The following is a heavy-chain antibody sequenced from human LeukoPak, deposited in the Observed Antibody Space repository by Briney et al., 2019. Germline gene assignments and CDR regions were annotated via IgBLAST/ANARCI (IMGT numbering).Heavy chain of an antibody. V-gene: IGHV3-23*01. Sequence: HPGGTLRLSCAASGFTFSSYGMSWVRQAPGKGLEWVSAISGSGGSTYYADSVKGRFTISRDNAKNSLYLQMNSLRAEDTAVYYCATGDYGAFDIWGQGTMVTVSS. CDR1: GFTFSSYG. D-gene: IGHD4-17*01. J-gene: IGHJ3*02. CDR2: ISGSGGST. CDR3: ATGDYGAFDI.